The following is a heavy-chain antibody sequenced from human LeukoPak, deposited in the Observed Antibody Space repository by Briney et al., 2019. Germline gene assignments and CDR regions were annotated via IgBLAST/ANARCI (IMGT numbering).Heavy chain of an antibody. D-gene: IGHD5/OR15-5a*01. J-gene: IGHJ4*02. CDR1: GFTFSGYS. CDR3: AKRVSVSDPTYFFDS. Sequence: PGGSLGLSCVASGFTFSGYSMSWVRQAPGKGLEWVSTFCHSGNTYYADSVKGRFTISRDNSKNTLYLQVNSLRAEDTAIYYCAKRVSVSDPTYFFDSWGQGTLVTVSS. CDR2: FCHSGNT. V-gene: IGHV3-23*01.